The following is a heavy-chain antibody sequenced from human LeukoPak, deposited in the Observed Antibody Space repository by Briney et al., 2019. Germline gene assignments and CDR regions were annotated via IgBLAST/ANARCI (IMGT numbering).Heavy chain of an antibody. CDR2: INPNSGGT. J-gene: IGHJ6*03. CDR1: GYTFTTYD. Sequence: ASVKVSCKASGYTFTTYDINWVRQATGQGLEWMGWINPNSGGTNYAQKFQGRVTMTRDTSISTAYMELSRLRSDDTAVYYCGREEGYCSSTSCRYYYTDVWGKGATVTISS. V-gene: IGHV1-2*02. D-gene: IGHD2-2*01. CDR3: GREEGYCSSTSCRYYYTDV.